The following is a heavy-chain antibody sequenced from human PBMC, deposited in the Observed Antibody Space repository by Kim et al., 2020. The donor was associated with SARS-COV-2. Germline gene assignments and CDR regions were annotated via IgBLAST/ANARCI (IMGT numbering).Heavy chain of an antibody. D-gene: IGHD3-3*01. J-gene: IGHJ4*02. CDR2: T. Sequence: TYYADAVKGRFTISRDNSKNTLYLQMNSLRAEDTAVYYCAKDIIFGFFDYWCQGTLVTVSS. CDR3: AKDIIFGFFDY. V-gene: IGHV3-23*01.